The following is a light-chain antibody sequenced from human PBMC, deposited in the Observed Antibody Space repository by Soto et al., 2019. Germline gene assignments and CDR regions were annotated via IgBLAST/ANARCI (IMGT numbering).Light chain of an antibody. V-gene: IGKV1-39*01. CDR2: GAS. J-gene: IGKJ5*01. CDR1: QSISIY. CDR3: QQTYTTPEIT. Sequence: DSQMTQCPCSLSASVGDSVTITCRASQSISIYLNWYQLKPGKAPNLLMYGASYLKSGVPTRFSGSGSGTDFTLTISSLQPEDFAIYYCQQTYTTPEITFGQGTRLEI.